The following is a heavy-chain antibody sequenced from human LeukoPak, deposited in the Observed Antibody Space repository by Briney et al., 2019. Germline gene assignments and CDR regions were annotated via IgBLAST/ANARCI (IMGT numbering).Heavy chain of an antibody. Sequence: SETLSLTCTVSGGSISSYYWSWIRQPPGKGLEWIGYIYYSGSTNYNPSLKSRVTISVDTSKNQFSLKQSSVTAADTAVYYCARQGGGFWYFDLWGRGTLVTVSS. CDR3: ARQGGGFWYFDL. CDR2: IYYSGST. J-gene: IGHJ2*01. D-gene: IGHD6-25*01. CDR1: GGSISSYY. V-gene: IGHV4-59*08.